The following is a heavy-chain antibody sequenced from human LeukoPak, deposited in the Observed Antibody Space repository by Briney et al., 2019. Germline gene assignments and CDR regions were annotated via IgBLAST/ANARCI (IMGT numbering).Heavy chain of an antibody. V-gene: IGHV4-30-4*01. CDR1: GGSISSGDYY. CDR2: IYYSGST. J-gene: IGHJ6*02. Sequence: PSETLSLTCTVSGGSISSGDYYWSWIRQPPRKGLERIGYIYYSGSTYYNPSLKSRVTISVDTSKNQFSLKLSSVTAADTAVYYCARAPYCGGDCYSAWQSYYYYGMDVWGQGTTVTVSS. D-gene: IGHD2-21*02. CDR3: ARAPYCGGDCYSAWQSYYYYGMDV.